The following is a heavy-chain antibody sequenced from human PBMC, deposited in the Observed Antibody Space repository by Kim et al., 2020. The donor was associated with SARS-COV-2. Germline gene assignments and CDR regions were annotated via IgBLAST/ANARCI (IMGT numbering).Heavy chain of an antibody. CDR1: GFTFSSYA. CDR2: ISGNGVST. D-gene: IGHD3-22*01. Sequence: GGSLRLSCAASGFTFSSYAMSWVRQAPGKGLEWVSAISGNGVSTYYADSVKGRFTISRDNSKNTLYLQMNSLRAEDTAVYYCAKGDAGMIVVVITHLGYWGQGTLVSVSS. V-gene: IGHV3-23*01. J-gene: IGHJ4*02. CDR3: AKGDAGMIVVVITHLGY.